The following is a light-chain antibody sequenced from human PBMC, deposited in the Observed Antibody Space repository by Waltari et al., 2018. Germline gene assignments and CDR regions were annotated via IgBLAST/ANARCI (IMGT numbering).Light chain of an antibody. CDR1: SSHVGAYNY. V-gene: IGLV2-14*03. Sequence: QSALPQPASVSASPGQSITISCTGTSSHVGAYNYFSWYQQHPGKTPKLIIYDVRIRPSGVSNRFSGSKSGNTASLTISGLQADDEADYYCSSSTSSTTRVFGGGTRLTVL. CDR3: SSSTSSTTRV. J-gene: IGLJ3*02. CDR2: DVR.